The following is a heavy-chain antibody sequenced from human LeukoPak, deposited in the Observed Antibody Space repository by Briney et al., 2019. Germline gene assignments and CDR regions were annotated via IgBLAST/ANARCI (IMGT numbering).Heavy chain of an antibody. CDR2: IKQDGSEE. D-gene: IGHD1-1*01. CDR3: AKDNEGYYMDV. Sequence: PGGSLRLSCVGSGFTFSTYWMTWVRQAPGKGLEWVAAIKQDGSEEHYVDSVKGRFTISRDDARNSGFLQMNSLRAEDTAVYYCAKDNEGYYMDVWGKGTTVTVPS. CDR1: GFTFSTYW. J-gene: IGHJ6*03. V-gene: IGHV3-7*03.